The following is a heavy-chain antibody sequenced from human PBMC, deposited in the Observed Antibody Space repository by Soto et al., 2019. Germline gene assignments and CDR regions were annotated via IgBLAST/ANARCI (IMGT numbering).Heavy chain of an antibody. Sequence: QVQLVQSGAEVKKPGASVKVSCKASGYTFTSYYMHWVRQAPGQGLEWMGIINPSGGSTSYAQKYSGRVTLTRETAARTVSMELCSLRSEETAVYYCARHCSGRYGSRYYYYGMDVWGKGTTVTVSS. D-gene: IGHD3-10*02. V-gene: IGHV1-46*01. J-gene: IGHJ6*04. CDR2: INPSGGST. CDR3: ARHCSGRYGSRYYYYGMDV. CDR1: GYTFTSYY.